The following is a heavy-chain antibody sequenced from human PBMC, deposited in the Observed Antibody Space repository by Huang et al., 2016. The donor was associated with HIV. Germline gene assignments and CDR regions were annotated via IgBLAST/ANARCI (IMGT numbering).Heavy chain of an antibody. Sequence: QVQLVQSGAEVKKPGSSVKVSCKASGGTFSSNAISWVRQAPGQGLEWMGGRIPMCGTTNYAQKVQARCTITADESTSTASMELSSLRAEDTAVYYCARQPYCGGDCPHYYYFYMDVWGKGTTVTVSS. D-gene: IGHD2-21*02. CDR3: ARQPYCGGDCPHYYYFYMDV. CDR2: RIPMCGTT. J-gene: IGHJ6*03. CDR1: GGTFSSNA. V-gene: IGHV1-69*13.